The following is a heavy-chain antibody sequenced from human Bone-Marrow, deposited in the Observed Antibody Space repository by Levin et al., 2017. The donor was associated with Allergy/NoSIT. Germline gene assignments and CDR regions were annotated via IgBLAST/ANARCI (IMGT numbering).Heavy chain of an antibody. D-gene: IGHD2-15*01. J-gene: IGHJ6*03. CDR1: GGSISSGGYY. CDR3: ARVPKGSGGSFRGYYMDV. CDR2: IYYSGST. Sequence: LRLSCTVSGGSISSGGYYWSWIRQHPGKGLEWIGYIYYSGSTYYNPSLKSRVTISVDTSKNQFSLKLSSVTAADTAVYYCARVPKGSGGSFRGYYMDVWGKGTTVTVSS. V-gene: IGHV4-31*03.